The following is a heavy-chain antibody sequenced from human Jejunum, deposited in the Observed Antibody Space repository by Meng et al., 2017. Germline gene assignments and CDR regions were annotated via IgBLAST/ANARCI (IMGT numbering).Heavy chain of an antibody. CDR3: ARGGRDDYNVPHY. V-gene: IGHV1-2*06. D-gene: IGHD5-24*01. J-gene: IGHJ4*02. CDR1: EDTFIGDY. Sequence: QVQLVQSGAEVKKPGASVKVSCKTSEDTFIGDYMHWVRQAPGQGLEWMGRINPDNGVTNSAQRFQGRVTMTRDTSITTAYMELNRLTSGDTAFYYCARGGRDDYNVPHYWGQGTLVTVSS. CDR2: INPDNGVT.